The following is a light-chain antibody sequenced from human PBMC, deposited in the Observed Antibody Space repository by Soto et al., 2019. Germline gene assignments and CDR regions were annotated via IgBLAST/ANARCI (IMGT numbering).Light chain of an antibody. CDR2: GAS. J-gene: IGKJ5*01. Sequence: EIVLTQSPGTLALSPGERATLSWSAGQSVSSSYLAWYQQKPGQAPRLLIYGASSRATGIPDRFSGSGFGTDFTLTISRLEPEDFAVYYCQQYGTSPLISFGQGTRLEIK. CDR1: QSVSSSY. CDR3: QQYGTSPLIS. V-gene: IGKV3-20*01.